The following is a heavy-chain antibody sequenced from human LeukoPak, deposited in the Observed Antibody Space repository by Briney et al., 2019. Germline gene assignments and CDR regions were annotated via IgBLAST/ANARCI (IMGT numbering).Heavy chain of an antibody. Sequence: SETLSLTCTVSGGSISSYYWSWIRQPAGKGLEWIGRIYTSGSTYYNPSLKSRVTMSVDTSKNQFSLKLSSVTAADTAVYYCARDGRSGSGSSFDYWGQGTLVTVSS. J-gene: IGHJ4*02. CDR1: GGSISSYY. V-gene: IGHV4-4*07. CDR3: ARDGRSGSGSSFDY. CDR2: IYTSGST. D-gene: IGHD3-10*01.